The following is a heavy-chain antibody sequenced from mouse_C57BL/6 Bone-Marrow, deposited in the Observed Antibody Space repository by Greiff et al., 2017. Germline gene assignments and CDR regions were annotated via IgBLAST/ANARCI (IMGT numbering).Heavy chain of an antibody. Sequence: VQLQQSGPELVKPGASVKISCKASGYSFTGYYMNWVKQSPEKSLEWIGEINPSTGGTTYNQKFKAKATLTVDKSSSTAYMQLKSLTSEDSAVYYCARDYYRGAMDYWGQGTSVTVST. CDR1: GYSFTGYY. V-gene: IGHV1-42*01. D-gene: IGHD2-12*01. J-gene: IGHJ4*01. CDR3: ARDYYRGAMDY. CDR2: INPSTGGT.